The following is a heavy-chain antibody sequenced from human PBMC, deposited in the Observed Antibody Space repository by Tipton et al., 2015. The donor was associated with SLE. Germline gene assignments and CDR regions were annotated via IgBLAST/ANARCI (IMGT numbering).Heavy chain of an antibody. J-gene: IGHJ4*02. Sequence: TLSLTCTVSGDTISDHYWSWIRQPPGKGLEWIGYISYSGSTNYSPSLKSRVTISLDTSKTQFSLNLRSVTAADTAVYYCASAKSTWYNGEEYWGQGRLVAVSA. CDR2: ISYSGST. D-gene: IGHD1-1*01. CDR1: GDTISDHY. CDR3: ASAKSTWYNGEEY. V-gene: IGHV4-59*11.